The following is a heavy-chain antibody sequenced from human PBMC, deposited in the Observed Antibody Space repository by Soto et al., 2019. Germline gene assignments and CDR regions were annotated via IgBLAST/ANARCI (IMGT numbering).Heavy chain of an antibody. D-gene: IGHD6-13*01. CDR2: ITSSSVTM. V-gene: IGHV3-48*01. Sequence: EVQLVESGGGLVQPGGSLRLSCAASGFTFSTHSMNWVRQAPGKGLEWISYITSSSVTMYADSVKGRFTISRDHANNAPYLQMGSLKLEGTAVYFFVGEVGFQLIHWGHGTLATGSS. J-gene: IGHJ4*01. CDR3: VGEVGFQLIH. CDR1: GFTFSTHS.